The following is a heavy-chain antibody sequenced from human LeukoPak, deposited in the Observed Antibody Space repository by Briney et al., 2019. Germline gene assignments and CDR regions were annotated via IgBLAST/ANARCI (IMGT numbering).Heavy chain of an antibody. D-gene: IGHD6-25*01. CDR2: ISGSGGST. Sequence: GGSLRLSCAVSGFTFSSYAMSWVRQAPGKGLEWVSVISGSGGSTYYSDSVKGRFTISRDNSKNTLYLQMNSLRAEDTAVYYCARDLRHPDAFDIWGQGTMVTVSS. CDR1: GFTFSSYA. V-gene: IGHV3-23*01. CDR3: ARDLRHPDAFDI. J-gene: IGHJ3*02.